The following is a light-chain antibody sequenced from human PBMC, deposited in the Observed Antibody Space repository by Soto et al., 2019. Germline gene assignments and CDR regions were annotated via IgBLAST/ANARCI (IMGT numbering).Light chain of an antibody. J-gene: IGKJ1*01. CDR1: QNIGSY. V-gene: IGKV1-39*01. Sequence: DIQLTQSPSSLSASVGDRVTITCRATQNIGSYVNWYRQESGRAPDLLINAASTLQSGVPSRFSGSGSGTEFTLTISSLQLEDFATYYCQQSFATPRTFGQGTKVE. CDR2: AAS. CDR3: QQSFATPRT.